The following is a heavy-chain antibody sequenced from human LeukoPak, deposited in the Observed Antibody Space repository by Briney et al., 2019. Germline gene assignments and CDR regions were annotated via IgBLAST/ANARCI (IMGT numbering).Heavy chain of an antibody. J-gene: IGHJ5*02. CDR2: IYYSGST. V-gene: IGHV4-30-4*08. D-gene: IGHD5-12*01. Sequence: PSETLSLTRTVSGGSISSGDYYCSWIRQPPGKGLEWIGYIYYSGSTYYNPSLKSRVTISVDTSKNPFSMKLSSVTAADTAVYYCARDAGGYGSWFDPWGQGTLVTVSS. CDR3: ARDAGGYGSWFDP. CDR1: GGSISSGDYY.